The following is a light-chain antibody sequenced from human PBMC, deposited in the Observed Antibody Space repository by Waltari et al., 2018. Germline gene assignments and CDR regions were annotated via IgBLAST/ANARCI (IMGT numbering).Light chain of an antibody. CDR1: QSISHC. V-gene: IGKV1-5*03. CDR2: RGS. J-gene: IGKJ1*01. Sequence: DIQMTQSPSTLSASVGDRVTITCRASQSISHCLAWYQQKPGKAPKLLIYRGSTLQSGVPSRFSGSGSGTEFTLTISSLQPDDFGSYYCQHYNYDLETFGQGTKVEIK. CDR3: QHYNYDLET.